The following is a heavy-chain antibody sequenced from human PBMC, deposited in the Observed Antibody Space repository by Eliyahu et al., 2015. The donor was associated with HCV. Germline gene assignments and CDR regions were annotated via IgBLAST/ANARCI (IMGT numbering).Heavy chain of an antibody. Sequence: QVHLQQWGAGLLKPSETLSLXCAVYGGSFSGYYWXWIRQPAGKGLQWIGEINHSGGTTXTPSLXSRVTISVDTSKNQFSLKLTSVTAADPAVYYCARGRGIAVAGSLEDYYFDSXSQGTLVTVSS. CDR1: GGSFSGYY. CDR3: ARGRGIAVAGSLEDYYFDS. V-gene: IGHV4-34*02. CDR2: INHSGGT. J-gene: IGHJ4*02. D-gene: IGHD6-19*01.